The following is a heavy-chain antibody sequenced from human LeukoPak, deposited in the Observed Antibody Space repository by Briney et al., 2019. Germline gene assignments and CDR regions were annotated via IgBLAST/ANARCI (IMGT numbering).Heavy chain of an antibody. V-gene: IGHV1-58*01. J-gene: IGHJ3*02. CDR3: VATSVGATINDAFDI. Sequence: GASVKVSCKASGFTFTRSAVQWVRQARGQRLEWMGWIVVGSNRTNYAQKLQERVTITRDMSTGTAYMELGSLRSEDTAVYYCVATSVGATINDAFDIWGQGTMVTVSS. D-gene: IGHD1-26*01. CDR2: IVVGSNRT. CDR1: GFTFTRSA.